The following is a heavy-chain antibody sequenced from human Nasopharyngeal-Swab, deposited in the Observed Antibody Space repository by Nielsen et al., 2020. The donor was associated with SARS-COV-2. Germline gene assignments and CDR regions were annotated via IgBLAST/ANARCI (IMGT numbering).Heavy chain of an antibody. J-gene: IGHJ4*02. V-gene: IGHV3-74*01. D-gene: IGHD2-15*01. CDR1: EFTFSVYW. CDR2: INADGSDK. CDR3: TRGSNLVVAVADY. Sequence: GESLKISCAASEFTFSVYWIHWVRQAPGKGLVYVAGINADGSDKRYADSVKGRFTISRDNAKSTAFLEMNSLSADETAVYYCTRGSNLVVAVADYWGQGTLVTLSS.